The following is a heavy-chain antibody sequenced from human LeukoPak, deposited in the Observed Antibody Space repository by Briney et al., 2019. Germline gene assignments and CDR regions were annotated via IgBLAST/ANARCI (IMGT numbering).Heavy chain of an antibody. J-gene: IGHJ3*02. D-gene: IGHD1-26*01. CDR1: GGSFSGYY. V-gene: IGHV4-34*01. CDR3: ARGGVQGGKYDAFDI. CDR2: INHSGST. Sequence: PSGTLSLTCAVYGGSFSGYYWSWIRQPPGKGLEWIGEINHSGSTNYNPSLKSRVTISVDTSKNQFSLKLSSVTAADTAVYYCARGGVQGGKYDAFDIWGQGTMVTVSS.